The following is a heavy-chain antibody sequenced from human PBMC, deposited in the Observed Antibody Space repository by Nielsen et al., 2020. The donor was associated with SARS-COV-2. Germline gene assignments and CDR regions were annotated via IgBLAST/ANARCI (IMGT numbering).Heavy chain of an antibody. Sequence: WIRQPPGKGLEWIGKINHSGSTNYNPSLKSRVTISVDTSKNQFSLKLSSVTAADTAVYYCARGSISMVRGVIQNYYYYYGMDIWGQGTTVTVSS. CDR2: INHSGST. V-gene: IGHV4-34*01. CDR3: ARGSISMVRGVIQNYYYYYGMDI. J-gene: IGHJ6*02. D-gene: IGHD3-10*01.